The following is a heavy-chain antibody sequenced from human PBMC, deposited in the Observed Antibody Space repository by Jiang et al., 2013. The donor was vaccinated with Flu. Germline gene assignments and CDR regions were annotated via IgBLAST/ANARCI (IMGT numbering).Heavy chain of an antibody. D-gene: IGHD2-8*01. V-gene: IGHV1-46*04. Sequence: SGAEVKKPGASVRASCQTSENPLTSHWMHWVRQAPGQGLEWMAVINPSGTITVYAQRLQGRVTVTRDTSTNTIYMELTRLRSDDTAVYYCARDTSANEDSWWFDPWGQGTLVTVSS. CDR2: INPSGTIT. J-gene: IGHJ5*02. CDR3: ARDTSANEDSWWFDP. CDR1: ENPLTSHW.